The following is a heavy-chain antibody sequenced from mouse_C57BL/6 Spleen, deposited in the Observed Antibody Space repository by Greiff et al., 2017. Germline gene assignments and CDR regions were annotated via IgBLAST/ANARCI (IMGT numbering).Heavy chain of an antibody. CDR1: GFTFSGYG. V-gene: IGHV5-17*01. J-gene: IGHJ1*03. Sequence: DVKLVESGGGLVKPGGSLKLSCAASGFTFSGYGMHWVRQAPEKGLEWVAYISSGSSTIYYADTVKGRFTISRDNAKNTLFLQMTSLRSEDTAMYYCARPPSTVVARYWYFDVWGTGTTVTVSS. CDR3: ARPPSTVVARYWYFDV. CDR2: ISSGSSTI. D-gene: IGHD1-1*01.